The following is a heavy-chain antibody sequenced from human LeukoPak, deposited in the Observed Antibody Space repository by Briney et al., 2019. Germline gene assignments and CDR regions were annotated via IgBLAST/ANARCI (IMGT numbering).Heavy chain of an antibody. Sequence: PSETLSLTCTVSGGSISSSSYYWGWIRQPPGKGLEWIGSIYYSGSTYYNPSLKSRVTISVDTSKNQFSLKLSSVTAADTAVYYCARQGGPQYYDILTAYYTEYYFDYWGQGTLVTVSS. D-gene: IGHD3-9*01. J-gene: IGHJ4*02. CDR2: IYYSGST. CDR3: ARQGGPQYYDILTAYYTEYYFDY. CDR1: GGSISSSSYY. V-gene: IGHV4-39*01.